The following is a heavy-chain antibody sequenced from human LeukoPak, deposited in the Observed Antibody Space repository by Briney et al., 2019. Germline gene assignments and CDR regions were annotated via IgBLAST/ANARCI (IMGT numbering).Heavy chain of an antibody. Sequence: SVKVSCKASGGTFSSYAISWVRQAPGQGLEWMGRIIPIFGTANYAQKFQGRVTITTDESTSTAYMELSSLRSEDTAVYYCARRLYDILTGYPYYFDYWGQGTLVTVSS. D-gene: IGHD3-9*01. CDR1: GGTFSSYA. J-gene: IGHJ4*02. CDR2: IIPIFGTA. CDR3: ARRLYDILTGYPYYFDY. V-gene: IGHV1-69*05.